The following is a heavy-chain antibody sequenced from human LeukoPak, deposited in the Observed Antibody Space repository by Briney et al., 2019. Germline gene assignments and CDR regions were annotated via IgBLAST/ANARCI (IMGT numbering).Heavy chain of an antibody. V-gene: IGHV4-30-2*01. CDR3: ARGHCSSTSCYIFDY. CDR1: GGSISSGGYS. J-gene: IGHJ4*02. D-gene: IGHD2-2*01. CDR2: IYHSGST. Sequence: ASQTLSLTCAVSGGSISSGGYSWSWIRQPPGKGLEWIGYIYHSGSTYYNPSLKSRVTISVDRSKNQFSLKLSSVTAADTAVYYCARGHCSSTSCYIFDYWGQGTLVTVSS.